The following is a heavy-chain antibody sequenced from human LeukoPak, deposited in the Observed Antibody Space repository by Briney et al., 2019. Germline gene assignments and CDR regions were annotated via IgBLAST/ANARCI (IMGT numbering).Heavy chain of an antibody. CDR1: GFTFTSHG. CDR2: ISAYNGNR. V-gene: IGHV1-18*04. D-gene: IGHD6-19*01. Sequence: ASVKVSCKASGFTFTSHGFSWVRQAPGQGLQWMGLISAYNGNRNYAQNLQGRVTMTTDTSTSTAYMELRSLRSDDTAVYYCARDPGSFLSSSGWLNWFDPWGQGTLVTVSS. J-gene: IGHJ5*02. CDR3: ARDPGSFLSSSGWLNWFDP.